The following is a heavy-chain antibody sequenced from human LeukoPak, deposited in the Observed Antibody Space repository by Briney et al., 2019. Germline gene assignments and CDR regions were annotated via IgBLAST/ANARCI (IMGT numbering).Heavy chain of an antibody. CDR2: IYHSGSS. J-gene: IGHJ4*02. CDR3: ARVPGTFDY. Sequence: PSETLSLTCTVSGGSISSYYWGWIRQPPGKGLEWIGSIYHSGSSYYNPSLKSRVTISVDTSKNQFSLKLSSVTAADTAVYYCARVPGTFDYWGQGTLVTVSS. V-gene: IGHV4-38-2*02. CDR1: GGSISSYY.